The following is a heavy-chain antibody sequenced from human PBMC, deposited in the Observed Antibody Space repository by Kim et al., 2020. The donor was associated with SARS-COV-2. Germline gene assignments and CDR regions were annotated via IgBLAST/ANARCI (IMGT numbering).Heavy chain of an antibody. CDR2: IYYSGST. V-gene: IGHV4-31*03. Sequence: SETLSLTCTVSGGSISSGGYYWSWIRQHPGKGLEWIGYIYYSGSTYYNPSLKSRVTISVDTSKNQFSLKLSSVTAADTAVYYCAREGSWGGFGYFDYWGQGTLVTVSS. J-gene: IGHJ4*02. CDR1: GGSISSGGYY. CDR3: AREGSWGGFGYFDY. D-gene: IGHD1-26*01.